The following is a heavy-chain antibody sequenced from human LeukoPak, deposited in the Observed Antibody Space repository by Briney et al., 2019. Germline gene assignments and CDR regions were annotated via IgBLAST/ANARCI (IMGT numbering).Heavy chain of an antibody. CDR3: AKMFNADVYFEY. D-gene: IGHD2-2*01. CDR1: GGSISSSNW. Sequence: PSGTLSLTCAVSGGSISSSNWWSWVRQPPGKGLEWIGEIYHSGSTNYNPSLKSRVTISVDTSKNQFSLKLSSVTAADTAVYYCAKMFNADVYFEYWGQGILVTVSS. V-gene: IGHV4-4*02. CDR2: IYHSGST. J-gene: IGHJ4*02.